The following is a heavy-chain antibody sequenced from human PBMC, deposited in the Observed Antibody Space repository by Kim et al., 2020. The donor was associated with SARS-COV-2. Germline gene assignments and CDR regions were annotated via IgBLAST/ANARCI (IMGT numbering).Heavy chain of an antibody. Sequence: ASVKVSCKASGYTFTSYAMNWVRQAPGQGLEWMGWINTNTGNPTYAQGFTGRFVFSLDTSVSTAYLQISSLKAEDTAVYYCARVSRIAVAGDFDGMDVWGQGTTVTVSS. CDR1: GYTFTSYA. CDR2: INTNTGNP. V-gene: IGHV7-4-1*02. J-gene: IGHJ6*02. CDR3: ARVSRIAVAGDFDGMDV. D-gene: IGHD6-19*01.